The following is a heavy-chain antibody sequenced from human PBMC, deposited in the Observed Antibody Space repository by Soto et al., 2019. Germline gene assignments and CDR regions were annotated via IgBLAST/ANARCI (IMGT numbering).Heavy chain of an antibody. D-gene: IGHD2-2*01. CDR1: GCSINRYY. J-gene: IGHJ4*02. V-gene: IGHV4-59*01. CDR3: ARDRPGGCGTVDY. CDR2: IYYSGST. Sequence: QVQLQESGPGLVTPSETLSLTCTVSGCSINRYYWSWVRQPPGKGLEWIGYIYYSGSTNYNPSLKRRVTISVDTHKNQFSLKLSSVTDADTAVYYCARDRPGGCGTVDYWGQGTLVTVSS.